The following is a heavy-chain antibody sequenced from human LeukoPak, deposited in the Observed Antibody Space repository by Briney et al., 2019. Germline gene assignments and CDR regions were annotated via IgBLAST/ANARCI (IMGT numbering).Heavy chain of an antibody. V-gene: IGHV3-30*03. D-gene: IGHD3-10*01. J-gene: IGHJ6*03. Sequence: GGSLRLSCAASGFTFSSYSMNWVRQAPGKGLEWVAVISYDGSNKYYADSVKGRFTISRDNSKNTVYFQMNSLRAEDTAVYYCARVWSGGFYHYMDVWGKGTTVTVSS. CDR3: ARVWSGGFYHYMDV. CDR2: ISYDGSNK. CDR1: GFTFSSYS.